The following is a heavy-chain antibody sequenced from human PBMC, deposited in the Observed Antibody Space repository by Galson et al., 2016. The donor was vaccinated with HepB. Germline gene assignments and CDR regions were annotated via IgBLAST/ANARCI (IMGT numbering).Heavy chain of an antibody. CDR1: GYTLTELS. D-gene: IGHD1-26*01. CDR2: FDPKAGET. Sequence: SVKVSCKVSGYTLTELSIHWVRQAPGKGLEWMGRFDPKAGETIYAQKFQGRLTVTEDTSTDTAYMDLSSLRSEDTAVYYCAASGEWELIRWSFDLWGRGTLVTVSS. CDR3: AASGEWELIRWSFDL. V-gene: IGHV1-24*01. J-gene: IGHJ2*01.